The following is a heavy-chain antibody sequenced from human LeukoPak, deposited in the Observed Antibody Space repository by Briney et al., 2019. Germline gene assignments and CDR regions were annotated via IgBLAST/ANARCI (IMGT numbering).Heavy chain of an antibody. CDR3: ARQYFDFWSDYPGNAFDI. CDR2: IYYSGST. J-gene: IGHJ3*02. V-gene: IGHV4-59*08. Sequence: PSETLSLTCTVSGGSISSYYWSWIRQPPGKGLEWIGYIYYSGSTNYNPSLKSRVTISVDTSKNQFSLKLSSVTAADTAVFYCARQYFDFWSDYPGNAFDIWGQGTMVTVSS. D-gene: IGHD3-3*01. CDR1: GGSISSYY.